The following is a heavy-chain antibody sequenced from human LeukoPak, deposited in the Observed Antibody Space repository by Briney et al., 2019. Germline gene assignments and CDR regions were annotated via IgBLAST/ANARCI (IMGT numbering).Heavy chain of an antibody. CDR1: GFTFSSYW. J-gene: IGHJ3*02. Sequence: GGSLRLSCAASGFTFSSYWMSWVRQAPGKGLEWVANIKQDGSEKYYVDSVKGRFTISRDNAKNSLYLQMSSLRAEDTAVYYCAREIAVANDAFDIWGQGTMVTVSS. D-gene: IGHD6-19*01. V-gene: IGHV3-7*01. CDR2: IKQDGSEK. CDR3: AREIAVANDAFDI.